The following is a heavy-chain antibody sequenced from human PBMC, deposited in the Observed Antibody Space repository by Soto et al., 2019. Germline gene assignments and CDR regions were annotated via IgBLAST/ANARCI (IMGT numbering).Heavy chain of an antibody. Sequence: SETLSLTCTVSGGSISSGGSYWGWIRQPPGEGLEWIGYIYYSGNTYFNPSLKSRVTSSVDTSKNQFSLNLSSVTAADTAVYYCVRYCSTTKCPFDYWGQGTLVTVSS. J-gene: IGHJ4*02. D-gene: IGHD2-2*01. CDR3: VRYCSTTKCPFDY. CDR2: IYYSGNT. CDR1: GGSISSGGSY. V-gene: IGHV4-30-4*01.